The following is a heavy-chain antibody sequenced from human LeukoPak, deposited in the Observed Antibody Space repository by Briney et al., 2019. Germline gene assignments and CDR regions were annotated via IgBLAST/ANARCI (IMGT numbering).Heavy chain of an antibody. J-gene: IGHJ5*02. V-gene: IGHV4-30-2*01. D-gene: IGHD1-1*01. Sequence: SQTLSLTCAVSGGSISSGGYSWSWIRQPPGKGLEWIGYIYHSGSTYYNPSLKSRVTISVDRSKNQFSLKLSSVTAADTAVYYCARVEGTMSGVDHNWFDPWGQGTLVTVSS. CDR1: GGSISSGGYS. CDR2: IYHSGST. CDR3: ARVEGTMSGVDHNWFDP.